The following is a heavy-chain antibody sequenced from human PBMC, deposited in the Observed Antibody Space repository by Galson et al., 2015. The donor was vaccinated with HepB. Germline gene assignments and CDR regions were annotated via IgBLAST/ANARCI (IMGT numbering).Heavy chain of an antibody. D-gene: IGHD4-17*01. CDR1: GFSLSTSEEG. J-gene: IGHJ4*02. Sequence: PALVKPTQTLTLTCTFSGFSLSTSEEGVGVAWIRQPPGKALEWLALIYWDDDQRYSPSLKNRLTITKDSSKDQVVLIMTRMDPMDTATYYCAYIRDSASVRFDSWGQGAQVTVSS. CDR2: IYWDDDQ. V-gene: IGHV2-5*02. CDR3: AYIRDSASVRFDS.